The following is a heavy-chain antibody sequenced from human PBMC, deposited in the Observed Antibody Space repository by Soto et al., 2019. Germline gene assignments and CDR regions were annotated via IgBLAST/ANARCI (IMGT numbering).Heavy chain of an antibody. D-gene: IGHD4-17*01. CDR2: ISGSGGTT. V-gene: IGHV3-23*01. CDR3: ARYYGGNSVPYYFDY. Sequence: HPGGSLRLACAASGFTFSNYAIAWVRQAPGKGLEWVSGISGSGGTTYYADSVKGRFTISRDNSKDTLHLQMNSLRAEDTAVYYCARYYGGNSVPYYFDYWGQGTLVTVSS. J-gene: IGHJ4*02. CDR1: GFTFSNYA.